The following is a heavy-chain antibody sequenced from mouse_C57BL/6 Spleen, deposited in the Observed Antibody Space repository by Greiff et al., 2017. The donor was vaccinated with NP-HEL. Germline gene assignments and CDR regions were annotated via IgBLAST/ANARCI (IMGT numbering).Heavy chain of an antibody. CDR1: GYTFTSYW. J-gene: IGHJ2*01. D-gene: IGHD1-1*01. Sequence: VQLQQPGAELVKPGASVKLSCKASGYTFTSYWMHWVKQRPGQGLEWIGMIHPNSGSTNYNEKFKSKATLTVDKSSSTAYMQLSSLTSDDSAVFYGARTPADVTTVVATDFDYWGQGTTLTVSS. V-gene: IGHV1-64*01. CDR2: IHPNSGST. CDR3: ARTPADVTTVVATDFDY.